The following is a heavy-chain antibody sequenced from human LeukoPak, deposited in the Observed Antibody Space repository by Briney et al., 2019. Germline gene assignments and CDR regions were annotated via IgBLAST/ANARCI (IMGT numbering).Heavy chain of an antibody. J-gene: IGHJ4*02. CDR2: FDPEDGET. CDR1: GYTLTELS. Sequence: ASVKVSCKVSGYTLTELSMHWVRQAPGKGLEWMGGFDPEDGETIYAQKFQGRVTMTEDTSTDTAYMELSSLRSEDTAVYYCAAPHFGYWGSGFDYWGQGTLVTVSS. CDR3: AAPHFGYWGSGFDY. D-gene: IGHD7-27*01. V-gene: IGHV1-24*01.